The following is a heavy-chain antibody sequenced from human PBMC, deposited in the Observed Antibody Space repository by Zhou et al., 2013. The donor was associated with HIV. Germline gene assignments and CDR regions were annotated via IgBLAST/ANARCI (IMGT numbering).Heavy chain of an antibody. Sequence: QVQLVQSGAEVKRPGASVKVSCKASGHTFATFRITWVRQAPGQGLEWMGWISPYNGHTNYAQKLQGRVTMTTDTSTSTAYMEVRSLRSDDTAVYYCAADVRVDAFDIWGQGTMVTVSS. CDR2: ISPYNGHT. CDR3: AADVRVDAFDI. CDR1: GHTFATFR. D-gene: IGHD2-8*02. V-gene: IGHV1-18*01. J-gene: IGHJ3*02.